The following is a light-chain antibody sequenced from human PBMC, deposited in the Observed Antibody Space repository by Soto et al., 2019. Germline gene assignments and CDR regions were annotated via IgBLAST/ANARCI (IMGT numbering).Light chain of an antibody. V-gene: IGKV1D-16*01. J-gene: IGKJ4*01. CDR3: QQYTRYPPT. CDR2: SAS. CDR1: QDISGQ. Sequence: DIQMTQSPSSLSASVGDRVTITCRASQDISGQLAWYQQKPEKAPKSLIYSASVLLSGVPSRFSGSGSGTDFTLTINSQQPGDVATYFCQQYTRYPPTFGGGTKVEI.